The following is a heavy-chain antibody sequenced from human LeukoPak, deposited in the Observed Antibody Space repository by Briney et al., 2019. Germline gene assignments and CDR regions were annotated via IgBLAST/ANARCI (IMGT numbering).Heavy chain of an antibody. J-gene: IGHJ4*02. CDR1: GYTFTSYD. D-gene: IGHD3-3*01. Sequence: ASVKVSCKASGYTFTSYDINWVRQATGQGLEWMGWMNPNSGNTGYAQKFQGRVTITRNTSISTAYMELSSLRSEDTAVYYCARVPLRFLEWLSTYYFDYWGQGTLVTVSS. CDR2: MNPNSGNT. CDR3: ARVPLRFLEWLSTYYFDY. V-gene: IGHV1-8*03.